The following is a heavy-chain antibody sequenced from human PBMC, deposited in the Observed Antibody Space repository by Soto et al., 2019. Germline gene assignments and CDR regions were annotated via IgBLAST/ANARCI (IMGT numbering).Heavy chain of an antibody. Sequence: QVQLQESGPGLVKPSGTLSLTCAVSGGSIRSNNWWSWVRQPPGKGLEWIGEIFHVGSTYYNPSLKTRVTISVDKYKTQFSLKLSSVTAADTAVYYCARVYSGSYSDCWGQGTLVTVSS. J-gene: IGHJ4*02. V-gene: IGHV4-4*02. CDR2: IFHVGST. CDR1: GGSIRSNNW. D-gene: IGHD1-26*01. CDR3: ARVYSGSYSDC.